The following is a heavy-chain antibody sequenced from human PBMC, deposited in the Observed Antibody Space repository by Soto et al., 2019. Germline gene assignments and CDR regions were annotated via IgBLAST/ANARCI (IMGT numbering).Heavy chain of an antibody. J-gene: IGHJ2*01. Sequence: QLQLQESGPGLVKPSETLSLTCTVSGGSISSSSYYWGWIRQPPGKGLEWIGSIYYSGSTYYNPSLKSRVTISVDTSKNQFSLKLSSVTAADTAVYYCARQPAGAGLRYFDLWGRGTLVTVSS. CDR1: GGSISSSSYY. D-gene: IGHD3-10*01. CDR2: IYYSGST. CDR3: ARQPAGAGLRYFDL. V-gene: IGHV4-39*01.